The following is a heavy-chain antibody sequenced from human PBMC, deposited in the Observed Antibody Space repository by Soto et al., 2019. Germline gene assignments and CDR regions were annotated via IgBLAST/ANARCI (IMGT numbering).Heavy chain of an antibody. Sequence: LTCSVSGSSITSGDYHWTWIRQAPGKGLEWIGYISHSETTYYSPSLKNRITISLDISMNQFSLRLHSVTAADTAVYFCAGFGVGYRNDNWGQGKLVTGSS. CDR3: AGFGVGYRNDN. V-gene: IGHV4-30-4*01. CDR2: ISHSETT. CDR1: GSSITSGDYH. J-gene: IGHJ4*02. D-gene: IGHD2-21*02.